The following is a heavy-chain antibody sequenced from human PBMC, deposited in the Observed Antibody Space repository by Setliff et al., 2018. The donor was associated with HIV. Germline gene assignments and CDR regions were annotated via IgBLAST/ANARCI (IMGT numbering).Heavy chain of an antibody. D-gene: IGHD3-3*01. Sequence: PGGSLRLSCAASGFTFSDYYMSWIRQAPGKGLEWISYISSSGSTIYYADSVKGRFTISRDNAKNSVYLQMNNLRAEDTALYYCARVEIYNFWSGYTYYFDYWGQGTLVTVSS. CDR1: GFTFSDYY. CDR3: ARVEIYNFWSGYTYYFDY. CDR2: ISSSGSTI. J-gene: IGHJ4*02. V-gene: IGHV3-11*04.